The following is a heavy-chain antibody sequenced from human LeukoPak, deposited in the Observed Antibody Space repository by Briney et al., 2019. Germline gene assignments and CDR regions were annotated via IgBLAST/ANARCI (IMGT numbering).Heavy chain of an antibody. D-gene: IGHD2-15*01. CDR3: ARLSGGSKEDY. J-gene: IGHJ4*02. CDR2: ISGGGGST. V-gene: IGHV3-23*01. CDR1: GFTFTSYS. Sequence: PGGSLRLSCAASGFTFTSYSMNWVRQAPGKGLEWVSTISGGGGSTYYADSVKGQFTISRDNSKNTLYLQMNSLRAEDTAVYYCARLSGGSKEDYWGQGTLVTVSS.